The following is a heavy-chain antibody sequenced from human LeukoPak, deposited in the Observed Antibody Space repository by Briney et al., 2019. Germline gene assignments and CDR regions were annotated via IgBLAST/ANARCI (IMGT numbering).Heavy chain of an antibody. V-gene: IGHV4-4*07. CDR3: ARPAGYGDYYYYYMDV. CDR1: GGSISSYY. J-gene: IGHJ6*03. D-gene: IGHD5-12*01. Sequence: SETLSLTCTVSGGSISSYYWSWIRQPAGKGLEWIGRIYTSGSTNYNPSLKSRVTMSVDTSKNQFSLKLSSVTAADTAVYYCARPAGYGDYYYYYMDVWGKGTTVTVSS. CDR2: IYTSGST.